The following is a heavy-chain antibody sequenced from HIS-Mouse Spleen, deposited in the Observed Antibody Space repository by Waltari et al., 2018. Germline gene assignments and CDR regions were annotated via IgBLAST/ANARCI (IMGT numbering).Heavy chain of an antibody. V-gene: IGHV3-21*01. D-gene: IGHD3-9*01. Sequence: EVQLVESGGGLVKPGGSLRPSCAASGFPFSSYSMNWVRQAPGKGLEWVSSISSSSSYIYYADSVKGRFTISRDNAKNSLYLQMNSLRAEDTAVYYCASLYYDILTGYYRDYWGQGTLVTVSS. J-gene: IGHJ4*02. CDR1: GFPFSSYS. CDR3: ASLYYDILTGYYRDY. CDR2: ISSSSSYI.